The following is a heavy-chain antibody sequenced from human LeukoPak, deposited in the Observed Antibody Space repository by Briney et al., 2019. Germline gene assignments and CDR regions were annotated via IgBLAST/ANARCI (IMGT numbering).Heavy chain of an antibody. Sequence: SETLSLTCTVSGGSISSGGYYWSWIRQHPGKGLEWIGYIYYSGSTYYNPSFKSRVTISVDTSKNQFSLKLSSVTAADTAVYYCARDRETAAEGLFDPWGQGTLVTVSS. J-gene: IGHJ5*02. CDR3: ARDRETAAEGLFDP. CDR1: GGSISSGGYY. V-gene: IGHV4-31*03. CDR2: IYYSGST. D-gene: IGHD6-13*01.